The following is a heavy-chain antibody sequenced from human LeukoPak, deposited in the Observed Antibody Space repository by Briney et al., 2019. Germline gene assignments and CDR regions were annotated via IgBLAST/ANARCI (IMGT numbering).Heavy chain of an antibody. CDR1: GFTFSNYA. CDR2: IGYGGGST. D-gene: IGHD1-1*01. Sequence: GGSLRLSCAASGFTFSNYAMVWVRQAPEKGLEWVSAIGYGGGSTYYADSVRGRFIVSRDNSKNTLYLQMISLRAEDTARYFCAKAPRRNWIPYYNYMDVWGKGTTVTVSS. CDR3: AKAPRRNWIPYYNYMDV. V-gene: IGHV3-23*01. J-gene: IGHJ6*03.